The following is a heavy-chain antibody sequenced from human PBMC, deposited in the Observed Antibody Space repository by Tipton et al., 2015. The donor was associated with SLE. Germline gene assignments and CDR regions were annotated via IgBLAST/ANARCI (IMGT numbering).Heavy chain of an antibody. CDR3: AKGGILAAPGGGMDV. J-gene: IGHJ6*02. CDR1: GFTFDDYA. V-gene: IGHV3-9*01. CDR2: ISWNSGSI. Sequence: SLRLSCAASGFTFDDYAMHWVRQAPGKGLEWVSGISWNSGSIGYADSVKGRFTISRDNAKNSLYLQMNSLRAEDTALYYCAKGGILAAPGGGMDVWGQGTTVTASS. D-gene: IGHD6-6*01.